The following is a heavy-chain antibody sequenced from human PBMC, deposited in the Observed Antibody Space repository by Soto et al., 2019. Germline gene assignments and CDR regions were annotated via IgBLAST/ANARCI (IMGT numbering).Heavy chain of an antibody. CDR2: ISDMSSSI. CDR1: GFTCSNYN. D-gene: IGHD2-21*02. CDR3: ARGEYCGGDWYRGEYFRH. V-gene: IGHV3-48*02. Sequence: PGGSLRLSCAASGFTCSNYNMNWVRQAPGKGLEWIAYISDMSSSIYYADSVRGRFTISRDNAKNSLYLQMNSLRDEDTAVYFCARGEYCGGDWYRGEYFRHCGQGT. J-gene: IGHJ1*01.